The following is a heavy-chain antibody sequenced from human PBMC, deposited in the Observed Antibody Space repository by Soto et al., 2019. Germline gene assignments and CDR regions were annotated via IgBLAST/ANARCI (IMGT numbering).Heavy chain of an antibody. Sequence: GGSLRLSCAASGFTFSNAWMSWVRQAPGKGLEGVGRIKSKTDCGTTDCAAPVKGRFTSSRDDSKNTLYLQMNSRKTDDTAVYYCTPDPFGGVPGNWFDTWGQGILLTVS. CDR3: TPDPFGGVPGNWFDT. V-gene: IGHV3-15*01. J-gene: IGHJ5*02. CDR1: GFTFSNAW. D-gene: IGHD3-16*01. CDR2: IKSKTDCGTT.